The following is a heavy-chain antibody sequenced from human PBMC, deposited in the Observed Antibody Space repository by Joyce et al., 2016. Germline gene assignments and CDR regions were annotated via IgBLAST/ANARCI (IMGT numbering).Heavy chain of an antibody. D-gene: IGHD1-26*01. V-gene: IGHV4-61*02. Sequence: QVQLQESGPGLVKPSQTLTLTCTVSGASATSGSFYWSWIRKPAGKGLEWIGRIYTTGSTNYKSSLKSRVTMALDTSKNQVSLKLNSVTAADTAVYYCARSTGGSYLFGMDVWGQGTTVTVSS. CDR2: IYTTGST. J-gene: IGHJ6*02. CDR1: GASATSGSFY. CDR3: ARSTGGSYLFGMDV.